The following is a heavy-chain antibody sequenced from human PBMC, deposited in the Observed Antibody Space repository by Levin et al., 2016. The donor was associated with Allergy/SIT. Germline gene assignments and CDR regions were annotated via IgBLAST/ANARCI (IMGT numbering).Heavy chain of an antibody. CDR3: ARDVLYGDYGGWFDP. CDR2: IYYSGST. Sequence: WIRQPPGKGLEWIGSIYYSGSTYYNPSLKSRVTISVDTSKNQFSLKLSSVTAADTAVYYCARDVLYGDYGGWFDPWGQGTLVTVSS. J-gene: IGHJ5*02. D-gene: IGHD4-17*01. V-gene: IGHV4-39*07.